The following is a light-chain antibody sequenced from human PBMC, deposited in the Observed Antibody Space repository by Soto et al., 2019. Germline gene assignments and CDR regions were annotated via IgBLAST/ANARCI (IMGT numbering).Light chain of an antibody. CDR2: AAS. CDR1: QSLSTN. CDR3: QQYNNWPFT. J-gene: IGKJ3*01. V-gene: IGKV3-15*01. Sequence: EIVMTQSPGTLSVSPGERATLSCRASQSLSTNLAWYQQKPGQAPRLLIYAASTRATGIPARFSGSGSGTEFTLTISSLQSEDFAVYYCQQYNNWPFTFGPGTKVDIK.